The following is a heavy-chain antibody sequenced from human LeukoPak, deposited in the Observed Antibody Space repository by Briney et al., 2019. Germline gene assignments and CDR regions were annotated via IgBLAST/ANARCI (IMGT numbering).Heavy chain of an antibody. CDR3: AEYRDYVGWFDP. V-gene: IGHV4-59*08. D-gene: IGHD4-17*01. Sequence: SETLSLTCTVSGGSISSYYWSWIRQPPGKGLEWIGYIYYSGSTNYNPSLKSRVTISVDTSKNQFSLKLSSVTAADTAVYYCAEYRDYVGWFDPWGQGTLVTVFS. CDR2: IYYSGST. CDR1: GGSISSYY. J-gene: IGHJ5*02.